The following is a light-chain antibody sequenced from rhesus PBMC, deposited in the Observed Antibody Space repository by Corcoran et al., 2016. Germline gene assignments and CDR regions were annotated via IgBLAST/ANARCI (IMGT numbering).Light chain of an antibody. Sequence: DIQMSQSPSSLSASVGDNVPITCRASQDISHSLYWYQQTPGKDPKPLRSDVSTLEAGVPSRFSGSRTGADFTLTINSLQPEDFATYFCQQGYTTPFTFGPGTKLEIK. J-gene: IGKJ3*01. V-gene: IGKV1-33*02. CDR1: QDISHS. CDR3: QQGYTTPFT. CDR2: DVS.